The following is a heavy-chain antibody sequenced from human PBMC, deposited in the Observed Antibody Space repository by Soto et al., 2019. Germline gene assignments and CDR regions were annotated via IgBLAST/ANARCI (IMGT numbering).Heavy chain of an antibody. J-gene: IGHJ4*02. Sequence: GGSLRLSCAASGFTFSSYAMHWVRQAPGKGLEWVAVISYDGSNKYYADSVKGRFTISRDNSKNTLYLQMNSLRAEDTAVYYCVRDTFYSDFWSGYYTGPFDYWGQGTLVTVSS. D-gene: IGHD3-3*01. CDR2: ISYDGSNK. V-gene: IGHV3-30-3*01. CDR1: GFTFSSYA. CDR3: VRDTFYSDFWSGYYTGPFDY.